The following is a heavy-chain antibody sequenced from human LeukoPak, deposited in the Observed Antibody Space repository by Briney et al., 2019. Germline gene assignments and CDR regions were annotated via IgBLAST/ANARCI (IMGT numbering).Heavy chain of an antibody. CDR2: INPTGSST. CDR3: ARDNSVEDNAWWFDP. V-gene: IGHV1-46*01. CDR1: GYTFTSHY. Sequence: GASVKVSCKASGYTFTSHYMHWGRQAPGQGLEWMGLINPTGSSTGCAQKFQGRVTMTRDMSTSTDYMELSSLRSDDTAIYYCARDNSVEDNAWWFDPWGQGTLVTVSS. D-gene: IGHD4-23*01. J-gene: IGHJ5*02.